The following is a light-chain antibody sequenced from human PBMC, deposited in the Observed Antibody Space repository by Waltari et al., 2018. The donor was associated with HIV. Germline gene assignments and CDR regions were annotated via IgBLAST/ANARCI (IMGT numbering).Light chain of an antibody. CDR2: KDN. Sequence: SHELTQPSSVSVSPGQTARITCSGDVLSKKHPLWYQQKSGPAPVLVIYKDNIRPSDIPEEISGSSSGTMATLTTSGAQVDDEADYYCYSADDSGDYKGFGGGTKLTVL. CDR1: VLSKKH. CDR3: YSADDSGDYKG. V-gene: IGLV3-10*02. J-gene: IGLJ2*01.